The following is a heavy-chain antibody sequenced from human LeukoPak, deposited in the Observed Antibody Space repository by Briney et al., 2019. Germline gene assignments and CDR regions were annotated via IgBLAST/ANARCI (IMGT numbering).Heavy chain of an antibody. D-gene: IGHD1-26*01. V-gene: IGHV1-69*01. CDR3: ARGGLVGSTQAFDI. CDR1: GGTFSNYV. CDR2: IIPIFGTP. J-gene: IGHJ3*02. Sequence: ASVKVSCKASGGTFSNYVFTWVRQAPGQGLEWMGGIIPIFGTPNYARKFQDGVTISADESTSTTYMELNSLTSEDTAVYYCARGGLVGSTQAFDIWGQGTMVIVSS.